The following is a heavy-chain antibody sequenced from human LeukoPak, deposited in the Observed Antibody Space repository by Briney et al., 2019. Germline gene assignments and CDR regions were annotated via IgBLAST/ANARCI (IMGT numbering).Heavy chain of an antibody. D-gene: IGHD2/OR15-2a*01. V-gene: IGHV4-59*01. J-gene: IGHJ6*02. Sequence: PSETLSLTCTVSGDSISGYYWSWIRQPPGKGLEWIGYIYYSGSTNYNPSLKSRVTISVDTSKNQFSLKLSSVTAADTAVYYCARNSYYYYGMDVWGQGTTVTVSS. CDR3: ARNSYYYYGMDV. CDR1: GDSISGYY. CDR2: IYYSGST.